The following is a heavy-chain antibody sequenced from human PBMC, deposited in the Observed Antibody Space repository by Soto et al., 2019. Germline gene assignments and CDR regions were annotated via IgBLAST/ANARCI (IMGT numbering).Heavy chain of an antibody. CDR2: INHSGST. CDR1: GGSFSGYY. Sequence: SETLSLTCAFYGGSFSGYYWSWIRQPPGKGLEWIGEINHSGSTNYNPSLKSRVTISVDTSKNQFSLKLSSVTAADTAVYYCARGLRYGRYLERPTLARWLDPWGQGTLVTVSS. J-gene: IGHJ5*02. V-gene: IGHV4-34*01. D-gene: IGHD3-3*01. CDR3: ARGLRYGRYLERPTLARWLDP.